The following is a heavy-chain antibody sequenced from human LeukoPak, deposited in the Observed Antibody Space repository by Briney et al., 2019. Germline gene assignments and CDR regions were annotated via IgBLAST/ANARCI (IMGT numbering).Heavy chain of an antibody. Sequence: PGGSLRLSCAASGFTFSSYGMSWVRQAPGKGLEWVSAINSNGRSTNYADSVKGRFTISRDNSRNTLYLQMNSLRAEDTAVYYCAKDTDSLAAAAPYYFDYWGQGTLVTVSS. CDR3: AKDTDSLAAAAPYYFDY. CDR2: INSNGRST. CDR1: GFTFSSYG. V-gene: IGHV3-23*01. J-gene: IGHJ4*02. D-gene: IGHD6-13*01.